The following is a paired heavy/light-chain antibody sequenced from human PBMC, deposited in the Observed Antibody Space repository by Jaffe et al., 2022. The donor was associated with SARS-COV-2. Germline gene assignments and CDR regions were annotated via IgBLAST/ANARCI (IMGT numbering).Light chain of an antibody. CDR2: GAS. V-gene: IGKV3-20*01. CDR3: QQYGSSPPLFT. CDR1: QSVSSSY. Sequence: EIVLTQSPGTLSLSPGERATLSCRASQSVSSSYLAWYQQKPGQAPRLLIYGASSRATGIPDRFSGSGSGTDFTLTISRLEPEDFAVYYCQQYGSSPPLFTFGPGTKVDIK. J-gene: IGKJ3*01.
Heavy chain of an antibody. CDR2: IWYDGSNK. CDR1: GFTFSSYG. D-gene: IGHD4-17*01. V-gene: IGHV3-33*01. CDR3: ARDSDYGDYGAQDYYYYYGMDV. J-gene: IGHJ6*02. Sequence: QVQLVESGGGVVQPGRSLRLSCAASGFTFSSYGMHWVRQAPGKGLEWVAVIWYDGSNKYYADSVKGRFTISRDNSKNTLYLQMNSLRAEDTAVYYCARDSDYGDYGAQDYYYYYGMDVWGQGTTVTVSS.